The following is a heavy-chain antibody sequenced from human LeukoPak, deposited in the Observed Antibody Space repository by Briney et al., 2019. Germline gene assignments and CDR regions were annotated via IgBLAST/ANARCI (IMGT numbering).Heavy chain of an antibody. Sequence: GASVKVSCKASGYTFTSYDINWVRQATGQGLEWMGWMNPNSGNTGYAQKFQGRVTMTRNTSISTAYTELSSLRSEDTAVYYCARGPQKYYDFWSGYYYGNWFDPWGQGTLVTVSS. V-gene: IGHV1-8*01. CDR2: MNPNSGNT. J-gene: IGHJ5*02. CDR3: ARGPQKYYDFWSGYYYGNWFDP. D-gene: IGHD3-3*01. CDR1: GYTFTSYD.